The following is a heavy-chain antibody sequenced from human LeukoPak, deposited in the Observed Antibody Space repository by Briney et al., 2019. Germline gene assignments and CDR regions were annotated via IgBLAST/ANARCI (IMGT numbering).Heavy chain of an antibody. D-gene: IGHD4-17*01. CDR1: GDSINSGGYS. V-gene: IGHV4-30-2*01. CDR2: IYHTGDT. Sequence: KSSQTLSLTCAVSGDSINSGGYSWSWIRQPPGKGLEWIGYIYHTGDTYYKPSLKSRLTLSIDKSKNQFSLKLISVTAADAAVYYCASQSHDPGDHEPPTAFDSWGRGTLVTVSS. J-gene: IGHJ4*02. CDR3: ASQSHDPGDHEPPTAFDS.